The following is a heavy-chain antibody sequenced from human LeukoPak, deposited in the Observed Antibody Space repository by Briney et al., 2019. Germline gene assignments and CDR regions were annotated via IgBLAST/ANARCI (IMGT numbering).Heavy chain of an antibody. Sequence: ASVKVSCKASGGTFTSYYMHWVRQAPGQGLEWMGIINPSGGSTSYAQKFQGRVTMTRDTSTSTVYMELSSLRSEDTAVYYCARGSSDYGGNPWDYYYYYGMDVWGQGTTVTVSS. D-gene: IGHD4-23*01. V-gene: IGHV1-46*01. CDR3: ARGSSDYGGNPWDYYYYYGMDV. CDR1: GGTFTSYY. CDR2: INPSGGST. J-gene: IGHJ6*02.